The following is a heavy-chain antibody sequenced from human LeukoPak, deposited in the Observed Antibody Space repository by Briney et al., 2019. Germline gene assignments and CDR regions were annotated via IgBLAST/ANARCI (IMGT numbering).Heavy chain of an antibody. CDR3: ARIVYSSSIDY. D-gene: IGHD6-6*01. CDR2: IYYSGRT. V-gene: IGHV4-39*07. CDR1: GGSISSSSYY. Sequence: SETLSLTCTVSGGSISSSSYYWGWIRQPPGKGLECIGSIYYSGRTYYNPSLKSRVTISVDTSENQFSLKLSSVTAADTAVYYCARIVYSSSIDYWGQGTLVIVSS. J-gene: IGHJ4*02.